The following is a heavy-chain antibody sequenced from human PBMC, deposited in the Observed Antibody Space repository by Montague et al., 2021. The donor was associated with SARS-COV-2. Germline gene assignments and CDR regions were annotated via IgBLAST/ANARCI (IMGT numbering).Heavy chain of an antibody. J-gene: IGHJ6*03. V-gene: IGHV4-39*01. CDR1: GGSVSSSPYY. CDR2: ISYSGRT. D-gene: IGHD3-10*01. CDR3: ASSYYYGSGTYVYNYYIDV. Sequence: SETLSLTCTVSGGSVSSSPYYWGWIRQPPGRGLEWVGSISYSGRTYFSPSLKSRLTISVDSSENQFSLRLSSVTAADTAVYYCASSYYYGSGTYVYNYYIDVWGKGTTVTVSS.